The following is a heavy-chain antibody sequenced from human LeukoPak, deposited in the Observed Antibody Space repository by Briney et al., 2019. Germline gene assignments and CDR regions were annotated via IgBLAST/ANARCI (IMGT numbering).Heavy chain of an antibody. J-gene: IGHJ4*02. D-gene: IGHD1-26*01. Sequence: GRSLRLSCAASGFTFDDYAVHWVRQAPGKGLGWVSGISWNSGSIGYADSVKGRFTISRDNAKNSLYLQMNSLRAEDMALYYCAKEGETAESFDYWGQGTLVTVSS. CDR1: GFTFDDYA. CDR3: AKEGETAESFDY. V-gene: IGHV3-9*03. CDR2: ISWNSGSI.